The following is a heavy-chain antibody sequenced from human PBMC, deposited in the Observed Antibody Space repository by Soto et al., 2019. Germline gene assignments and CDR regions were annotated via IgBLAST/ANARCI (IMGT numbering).Heavy chain of an antibody. D-gene: IGHD3-10*01. CDR1: GFAFSSYA. CDR2: ISYDGSNK. J-gene: IGHJ4*02. V-gene: IGHV3-30-3*01. CDR3: ARDLSGSGD. Sequence: QVQLVESGGGVVQPGRSLRLSCAASGFAFSSYAMHWVRQAPGKGLEWVAVISYDGSNKYYADSVKGRFTISGDNSKNTLYLQMNGLRAEDTAVYYFARDLSGSGDWGQGTLVTVSS.